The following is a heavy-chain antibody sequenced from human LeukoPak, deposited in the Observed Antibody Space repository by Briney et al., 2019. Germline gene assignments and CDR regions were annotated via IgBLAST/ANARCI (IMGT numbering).Heavy chain of an antibody. CDR1: GFTFSSYW. CDR3: ATLITGDYYGMDV. CDR2: ISSSSSYI. J-gene: IGHJ6*02. D-gene: IGHD1-20*01. Sequence: GGSLRLSCAASGFTFSSYWMTWVRQAPGKGLEWVSSISSSSSYIYYADSVKGRFTISRDNAKNSLYLQMNSLRAEDTAVYYCATLITGDYYGMDVWGQGTTVTVSS. V-gene: IGHV3-21*01.